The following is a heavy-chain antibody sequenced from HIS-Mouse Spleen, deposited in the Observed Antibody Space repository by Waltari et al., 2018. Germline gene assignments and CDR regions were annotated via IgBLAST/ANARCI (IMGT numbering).Heavy chain of an antibody. Sequence: QVQLQESGPGLVKPSETLSLTCTVSGYSISSGYYWGWIRQPPGKGLEWIGSIYHIGSTYYNPSLKSRVTISVDTSKNQFSLKLSSVTAADTAVYYCASSEITIAAPSYYFDYWGQGTLVTVSS. D-gene: IGHD6-6*01. V-gene: IGHV4-38-2*02. J-gene: IGHJ4*02. CDR3: ASSEITIAAPSYYFDY. CDR1: GYSISSGYY. CDR2: IYHIGST.